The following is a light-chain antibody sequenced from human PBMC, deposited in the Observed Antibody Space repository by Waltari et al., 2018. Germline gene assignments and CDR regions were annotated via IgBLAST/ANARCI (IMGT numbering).Light chain of an antibody. J-gene: IGKJ3*01. CDR3: QQYSNWPFT. Sequence: EIVLTQSPATLSLSPGERATLSCRASQSVSSSLAWYQQKPGQAPRLLIYGASSRATGIPDRISGSGSGTDFTLTISSLEPEDFAVYYCQQYSNWPFTFGPGTKLDIK. CDR2: GAS. CDR1: QSVSSS. V-gene: IGKV3-15*01.